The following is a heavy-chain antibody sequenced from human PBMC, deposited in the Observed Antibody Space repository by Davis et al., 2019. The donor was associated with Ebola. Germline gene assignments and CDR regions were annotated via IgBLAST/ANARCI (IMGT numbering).Heavy chain of an antibody. D-gene: IGHD6-6*01. J-gene: IGHJ4*02. Sequence: GGSLRLSCAASGFTVSSNYMSWVRQAPGKGLEWVANIKQDGSEKYYVNSVKGRFIISRDNAKNSLYLQMNSLRAEDTAVYYCARRSSQALDWGQGTLVTVSS. V-gene: IGHV3-7*01. CDR3: ARRSSQALD. CDR2: IKQDGSEK. CDR1: GFTVSSNY.